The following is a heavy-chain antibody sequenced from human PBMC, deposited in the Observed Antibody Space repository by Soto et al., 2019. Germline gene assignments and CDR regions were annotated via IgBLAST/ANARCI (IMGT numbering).Heavy chain of an antibody. CDR1: GFTFSSYA. CDR2: ISGSGGST. Sequence: PGGSLRLSCAASGFTFSSYAMSWVRQAPGKGLEWVSAISGSGGSTYYADSVKGRFTISRDNSKNTLYLQMNSLRAEDTAVYYCAKGVYYGLGSYYNRPPPPDYWGQGTLVTVSS. V-gene: IGHV3-23*01. CDR3: AKGVYYGLGSYYNRPPPPDY. D-gene: IGHD3-10*01. J-gene: IGHJ4*02.